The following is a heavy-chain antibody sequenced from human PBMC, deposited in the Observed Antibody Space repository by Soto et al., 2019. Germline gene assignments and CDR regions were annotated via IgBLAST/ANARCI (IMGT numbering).Heavy chain of an antibody. D-gene: IGHD4-4*01. CDR3: EFYSHYPRMDV. V-gene: IGHV1-8*01. Sequence: GASVKRSCKASGYTFTTYDINWVRQASGQGLEWMGWMNPNSGHTGYAQKFQGKVTMTRNTSISTAYMELSSPRSEDTAVYYCEFYSHYPRMDVWGQVTTGIVSS. CDR2: MNPNSGHT. CDR1: GYTFTTYD. J-gene: IGHJ6*01.